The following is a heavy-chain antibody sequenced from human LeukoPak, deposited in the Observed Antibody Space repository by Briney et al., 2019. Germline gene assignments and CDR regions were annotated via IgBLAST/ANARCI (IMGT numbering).Heavy chain of an antibody. CDR2: IHTSGST. J-gene: IGHJ4*02. CDR1: GGSISSGSYY. D-gene: IGHD2-15*01. Sequence: PSQTLSLTCTVSGGSISSGSYYWSWIRQPAGKELERIGRIHTSGSTLYNPSLKSRVTISVDTSKNQFSLKLSSATAADTAVYYCARGPPHGGTYFDYWGQGTLVTVSS. CDR3: ARGPPHGGTYFDY. V-gene: IGHV4-61*02.